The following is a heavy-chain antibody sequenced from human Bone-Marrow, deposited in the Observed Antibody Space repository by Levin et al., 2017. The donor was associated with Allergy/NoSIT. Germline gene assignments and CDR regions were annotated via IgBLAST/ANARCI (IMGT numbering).Heavy chain of an antibody. CDR3: ARRGNSRFGNWYFDL. CDR1: GYSFTSYW. D-gene: IGHD4-23*01. V-gene: IGHV5-51*01. Sequence: PGGSLRLSCKGSGYSFTSYWIGWVRQMPGKGLEWMGIIYPGDSDTRYSPSFQGQVTISADKSISTAYLQWSSLKASDTAMYYCARRGNSRFGNWYFDLWGRGTLVTVSS. CDR2: IYPGDSDT. J-gene: IGHJ2*01.